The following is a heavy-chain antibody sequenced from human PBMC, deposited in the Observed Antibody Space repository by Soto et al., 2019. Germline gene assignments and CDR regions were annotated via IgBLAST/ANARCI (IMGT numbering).Heavy chain of an antibody. CDR3: ASRDCSSTSCYLGPYYYYYGMDV. Sequence: SVKVSCKASGGTFSSYAISWVRQAPGQGLEWMGGIIPIFGTANYAQKFQGRVTITADESTSTAYMELRSLRSEDTDVYYCASRDCSSTSCYLGPYYYYYGMDVWGQGNPVTVSS. CDR1: GGTFSSYA. CDR2: IIPIFGTA. J-gene: IGHJ6*02. V-gene: IGHV1-69*13. D-gene: IGHD2-2*01.